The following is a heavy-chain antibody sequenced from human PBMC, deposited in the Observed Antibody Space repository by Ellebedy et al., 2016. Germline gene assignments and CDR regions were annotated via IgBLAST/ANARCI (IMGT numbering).Heavy chain of an antibody. J-gene: IGHJ3*02. CDR1: GGSVSSDY. CDR2: VFHTGTT. D-gene: IGHD2-8*02. CDR3: ARWCTGNNCNNAFEI. Sequence: SETLSLTCNVSGGSVSSDYWNWIRRPPGKGLEWIGYVFHTGTTNYNPSLKSRVTMSVDTSKSQFSLRLTSVTAADTAVYYCARWCTGNNCNNAFEIWGQGTMVTVSS. V-gene: IGHV4-59*02.